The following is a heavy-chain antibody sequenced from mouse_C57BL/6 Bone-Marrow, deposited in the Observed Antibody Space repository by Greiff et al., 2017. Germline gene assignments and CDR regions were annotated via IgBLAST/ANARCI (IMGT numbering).Heavy chain of an antibody. CDR3: ARWWGDY. Sequence: QVQLQQSGAELARPGASVKLSCKASGYTFTSYGISWVKQRTGQGLEWIGEIYPRSGNTYYNEKFKGKATLTADKSSSTAYMELRSLTSEGSAFYFCARWWGDYWGQGTSVTVSS. CDR1: GYTFTSYG. J-gene: IGHJ4*01. D-gene: IGHD1-1*02. V-gene: IGHV1-81*01. CDR2: IYPRSGNT.